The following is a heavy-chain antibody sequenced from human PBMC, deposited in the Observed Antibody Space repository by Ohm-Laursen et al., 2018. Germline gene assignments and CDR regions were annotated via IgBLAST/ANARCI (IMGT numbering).Heavy chain of an antibody. CDR3: ARDRLGNWFAP. D-gene: IGHD2-21*01. Sequence: KVSCKASGGTFSSYGISWVRQAPGQGLEWMGGIIPISGTANYAQKFQGRVTITADESTSTVYMELSSLTSEDTAVYYCARDRLGNWFAPWGQGNLVTVSS. CDR2: IIPISGTA. CDR1: GGTFSSYG. V-gene: IGHV1-69*01. J-gene: IGHJ5*02.